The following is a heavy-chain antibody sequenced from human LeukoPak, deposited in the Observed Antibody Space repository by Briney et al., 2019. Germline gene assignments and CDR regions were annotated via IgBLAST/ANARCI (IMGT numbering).Heavy chain of an antibody. Sequence: GGSLRLSCAASGFTFSSYAMSWVRQAPGKGLEWVAVIWYDGSNKYYADSVKGRFTISRDNSKNTLYLQMNSLRAEDTAVYYCARDGTTAPSGYYFDYWGQGTLVTVSS. J-gene: IGHJ4*02. CDR2: IWYDGSNK. CDR1: GFTFSSYA. V-gene: IGHV3-33*08. CDR3: ARDGTTAPSGYYFDY. D-gene: IGHD4-17*01.